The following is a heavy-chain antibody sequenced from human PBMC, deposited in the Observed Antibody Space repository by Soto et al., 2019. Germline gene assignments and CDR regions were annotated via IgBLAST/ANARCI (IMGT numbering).Heavy chain of an antibody. Sequence: GGSLRLSCAASGFTFSSFHMNWARQAPGRGLEWVAYITSSSDTIYYSDSVKGRFTISRDNGKNSLFLQMNSLRDEDTAVYYCARVVVVIPPGYYYAMDVWGQGTTVTVSS. J-gene: IGHJ6*02. V-gene: IGHV3-48*02. D-gene: IGHD3-22*01. CDR3: ARVVVVIPPGYYYAMDV. CDR2: ITSSSDTI. CDR1: GFTFSSFH.